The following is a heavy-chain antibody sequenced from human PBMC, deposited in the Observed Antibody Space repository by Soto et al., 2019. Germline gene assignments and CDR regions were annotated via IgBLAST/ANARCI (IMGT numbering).Heavy chain of an antibody. V-gene: IGHV3-9*01. Sequence: VLLVESGGGLVQPGRSLRLSCAGSGFNFGNYAMHWVRQAPGKGLEWGAAINWNSDKVAYAGSVLGRFTIFRDSAKNSLHLQMNDLTTEDTALYYCAKDKGGTPYYIDSWGQGILVTVSS. CDR1: GFNFGNYA. CDR3: AKDKGGTPYYIDS. D-gene: IGHD6-25*01. J-gene: IGHJ4*02. CDR2: INWNSDKV.